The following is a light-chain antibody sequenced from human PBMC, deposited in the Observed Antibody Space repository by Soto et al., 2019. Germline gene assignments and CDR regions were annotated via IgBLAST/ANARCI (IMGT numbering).Light chain of an antibody. V-gene: IGKV1-5*01. J-gene: IGKJ4*01. CDR1: QSINNW. CDR2: DAF. Sequence: DIHMSQSPSTLSSSVVDRVTITCRASQSINNWLAWYQQKPGKAPKLLIFDAFNLESGVPFRFSGSGFGTEFTLTISSLQPDDSATYYCQQFKTYSLTFGGGTKVDIK. CDR3: QQFKTYSLT.